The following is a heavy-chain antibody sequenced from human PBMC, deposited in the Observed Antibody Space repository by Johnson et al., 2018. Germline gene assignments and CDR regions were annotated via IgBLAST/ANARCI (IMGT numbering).Heavy chain of an antibody. CDR2: ISWNSGST. V-gene: IGHV3-9*01. CDR3: ARSVEAVDYYYDSMDV. J-gene: IGHJ6*03. CDR1: GFTFDDYA. D-gene: IGHD2-15*01. Sequence: VQLVESGGGLVQPGRSLRLSCAASGFTFDDYAMHWVRQAPGKGLEWVSGISWNSGSTGYADSVKGRFTISRDNAKNSLYLQMNSLRAEDPALYYCARSVEAVDYYYDSMDVWGKGTTVTVSS.